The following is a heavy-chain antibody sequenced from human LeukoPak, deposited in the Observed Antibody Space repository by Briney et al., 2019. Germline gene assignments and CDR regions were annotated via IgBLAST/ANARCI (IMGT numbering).Heavy chain of an antibody. CDR2: ISAYNGNT. D-gene: IGHD2-2*02. J-gene: IGHJ3*02. Sequence: ASVKVSCNASGYTFTSYGISWVRQAPGQGLEWMGWISAYNGNTNYAQKLQGRVTMTTDTSTSTAYMELRSLRSDDTAVYYCARDSPYCISTSCYTLAHAFDIWGQGTMVTVSS. CDR3: ARDSPYCISTSCYTLAHAFDI. CDR1: GYTFTSYG. V-gene: IGHV1-18*01.